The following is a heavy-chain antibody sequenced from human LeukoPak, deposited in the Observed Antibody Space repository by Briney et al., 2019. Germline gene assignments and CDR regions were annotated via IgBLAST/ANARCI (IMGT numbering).Heavy chain of an antibody. Sequence: SETLSLTCTVSGGSISSYYWSWIRQPPGKGLEWIGYIYYSGSTNYNPSLKSRVTISVDTSKNQFSLKLSSVTAADTAVYYCAREGATLEAFDIWGQGTMVTVSS. CDR1: GGSISSYY. CDR2: IYYSGST. V-gene: IGHV4-59*01. D-gene: IGHD1-26*01. J-gene: IGHJ3*02. CDR3: AREGATLEAFDI.